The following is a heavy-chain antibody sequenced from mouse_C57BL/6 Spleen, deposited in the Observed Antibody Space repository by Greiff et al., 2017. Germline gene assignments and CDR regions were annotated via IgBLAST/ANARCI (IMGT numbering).Heavy chain of an antibody. Sequence: QVQLQQSGAELVRPGASVTLSCKASGYTFTDYEMHWVKQTPVHGLEWIGAIDPETGGTAYNQKFKGKAILTADKSSSTAYMELRSLTSEDSAVYYGTSGDYGNYNPLFDYWGQGTTLTVSS. CDR1: GYTFTDYE. V-gene: IGHV1-15*01. J-gene: IGHJ2*01. D-gene: IGHD2-1*01. CDR2: IDPETGGT. CDR3: TSGDYGNYNPLFDY.